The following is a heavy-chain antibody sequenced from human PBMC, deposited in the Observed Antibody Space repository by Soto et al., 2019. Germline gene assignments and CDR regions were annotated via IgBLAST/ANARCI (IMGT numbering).Heavy chain of an antibody. V-gene: IGHV1-8*01. Sequence: ASVKVSCKASGYTFTSYDINWVRQATGQGLEWMGWMNPNSGNTGYAQKFQGRVTMTRNTSISTAYMELSSLRSEDTAVYYCARDSSSLAAPHAYWGQGTLVTVSS. J-gene: IGHJ4*02. D-gene: IGHD1-26*01. CDR2: MNPNSGNT. CDR1: GYTFTSYD. CDR3: ARDSSSLAAPHAY.